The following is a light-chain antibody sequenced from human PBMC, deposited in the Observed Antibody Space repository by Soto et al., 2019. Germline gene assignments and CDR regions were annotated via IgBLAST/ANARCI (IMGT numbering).Light chain of an antibody. J-gene: IGLJ2*01. V-gene: IGLV2-8*01. Sequence: QSALTQPPSASGSPGQSVTISCTGTSSDVGAYNYVSWYQQHPGKAPKLMIYGVTKRPSGVPDRFSGSKSGNTASLTVSGLQAEDEADYYCSSYAGSNNVLFGGGTKVTVL. CDR1: SSDVGAYNY. CDR3: SSYAGSNNVL. CDR2: GVT.